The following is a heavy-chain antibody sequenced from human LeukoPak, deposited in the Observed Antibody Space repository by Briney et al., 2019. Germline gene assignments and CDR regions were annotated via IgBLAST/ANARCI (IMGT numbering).Heavy chain of an antibody. CDR3: AVGSLYCSSTSCPGDY. J-gene: IGHJ4*02. CDR2: ISSSSSYI. V-gene: IGHV3-21*01. Sequence: GGSLRLSCAASGFTFSNAWMSWVRQAPGKGLEWVSSISSSSSYIYYADSVKGRFTISRDNAKNSLYLQMNSLRAEDTAVYYCAVGSLYCSSTSCPGDYWGQGTLVTVSS. CDR1: GFTFSNAW. D-gene: IGHD2-2*01.